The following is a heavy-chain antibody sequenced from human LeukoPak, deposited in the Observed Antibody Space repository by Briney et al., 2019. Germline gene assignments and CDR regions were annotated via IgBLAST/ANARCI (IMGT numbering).Heavy chain of an antibody. V-gene: IGHV3-23*01. Sequence: GGSLRLSCAASGFTFSSYAMSWVRQAPGKGLEWVSAISGSGGSTYYADSVKGRFTISRDNAKNSLYLQMNSPGAEDTAVYYCARDRKSSGKDYWGQGTLVTVSS. CDR3: ARDRKSSGKDY. J-gene: IGHJ4*02. D-gene: IGHD6-19*01. CDR2: ISGSGGST. CDR1: GFTFSSYA.